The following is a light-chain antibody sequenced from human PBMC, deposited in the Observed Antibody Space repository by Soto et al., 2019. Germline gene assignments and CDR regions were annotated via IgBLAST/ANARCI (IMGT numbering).Light chain of an antibody. CDR1: SSDVGGYHY. CDR3: SSYTSSSTYV. CDR2: DVS. Sequence: VLTQPASVSGSPGQSITISCTGTSSDVGGYHYVSWYQQYPGKAPKVMIYDVSNRPSGVSNRFSGSKSGTTASLTISGLQAEDEADYYCSSYTSSSTYVFGTGTKVTVL. J-gene: IGLJ1*01. V-gene: IGLV2-14*01.